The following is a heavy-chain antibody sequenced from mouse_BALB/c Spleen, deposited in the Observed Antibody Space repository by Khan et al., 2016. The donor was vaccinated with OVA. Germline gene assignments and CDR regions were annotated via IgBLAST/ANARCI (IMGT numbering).Heavy chain of an antibody. D-gene: IGHD2-3*01. CDR1: SYSITSDYA. J-gene: IGHJ4*01. V-gene: IGHV3-2*02. Sequence: EVQLQESGPGLVKPSQSLSLTCTVTSYSITSDYAWNWIRQFPGNKLEWMGYISYSGSTNYNPALKSRISNTRDTSKNQFFLQLNSVTTEDTATYYCARDGSRYNYAMDYWGQGTSVTVSS. CDR3: ARDGSRYNYAMDY. CDR2: ISYSGST.